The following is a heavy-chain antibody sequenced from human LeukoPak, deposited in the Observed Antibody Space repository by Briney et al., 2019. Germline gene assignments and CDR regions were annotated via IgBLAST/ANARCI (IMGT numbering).Heavy chain of an antibody. CDR1: GGSISSYY. V-gene: IGHV4-59*01. J-gene: IGHJ5*02. Sequence: SETLSLTCTVSGGSISSYYWSWIRQPPAKGLEWIGYIYYSGSTNYNPSLKSRVTISVDTSKNQFSLKLSSVTVADTAVYYCARESGWYWFDPWGQGTLVTVSS. CDR2: IYYSGST. CDR3: ARESGWYWFDP. D-gene: IGHD6-19*01.